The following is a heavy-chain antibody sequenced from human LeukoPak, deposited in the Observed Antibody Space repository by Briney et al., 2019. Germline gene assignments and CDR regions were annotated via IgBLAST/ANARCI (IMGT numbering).Heavy chain of an antibody. CDR2: INHSGST. CDR1: GGSFSGHY. J-gene: IGHJ6*02. D-gene: IGHD3-9*01. CDR3: ARHPGGYYDILTGYYLMDV. Sequence: PSETLSLTCAVYGGSFSGHYWSWIRQPLGKGLEWIGEINHSGSTNYNPSLKSRVTISVDTSKKQFSLKLSSVTAADTAVYYCARHPGGYYDILTGYYLMDVWGQGTTVTVSS. V-gene: IGHV4-34*01.